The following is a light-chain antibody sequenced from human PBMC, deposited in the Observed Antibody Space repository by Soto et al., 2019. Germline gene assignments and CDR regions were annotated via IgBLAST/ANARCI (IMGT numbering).Light chain of an antibody. CDR1: SSDVGSYIF. CDR3: SLYAGGNNVI. J-gene: IGLJ2*01. CDR2: EIT. Sequence: QSALTQPPSASGSPGQSVTISCAGTSSDVGSYIFVSWYQHHPGKAPKLLIYEITKRPPGVSDRFSGSKSGNTASLTVSGLKVEDEADYYCSLYAGGNNVIFGGGTKLTVL. V-gene: IGLV2-8*01.